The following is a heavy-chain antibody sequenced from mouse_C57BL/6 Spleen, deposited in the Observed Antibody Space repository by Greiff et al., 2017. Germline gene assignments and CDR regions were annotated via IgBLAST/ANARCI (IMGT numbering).Heavy chain of an antibody. CDR2: ISSGSSTI. CDR3: ARGVKGVFDY. J-gene: IGHJ2*01. CDR1: GFTFSDYG. D-gene: IGHD2-1*01. Sequence: EVKLVESGGGLVKPGGSLKLSCAASGFTFSDYGMHWVRQAPEKGLEWVAYISSGSSTIYYADTVKGRFTISRDNAKNTLFLQMTSLRSEDTAMYYCARGVKGVFDYWGQGTTLTVSS. V-gene: IGHV5-17*01.